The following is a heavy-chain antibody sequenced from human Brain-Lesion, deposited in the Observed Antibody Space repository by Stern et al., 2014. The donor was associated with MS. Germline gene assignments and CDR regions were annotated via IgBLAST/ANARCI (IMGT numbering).Heavy chain of an antibody. D-gene: IGHD5-18*01. CDR1: GFTFSTYW. CDR3: ARAHVDTWDWFDP. J-gene: IGHJ5*02. CDR2: INGDGSRT. Sequence: EDQLVESGGDLVQPGGSLRLSCTASGFTFSTYWMPWVRQAPGKGLVWGSRINGDGSRTSYADSVKGRFTISRDNAKNTLYVQMNSLRVEDTAVYYCARAHVDTWDWFDPWGQGTLVTVSS. V-gene: IGHV3-74*01.